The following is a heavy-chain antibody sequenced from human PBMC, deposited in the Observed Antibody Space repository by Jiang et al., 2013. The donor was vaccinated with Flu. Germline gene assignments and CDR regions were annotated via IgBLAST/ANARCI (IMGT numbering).Heavy chain of an antibody. CDR3: ARPGVSSSWVGY. J-gene: IGHJ4*02. D-gene: IGHD6-13*01. V-gene: IGHV5-51*01. CDR2: YPGDSDT. Sequence: YPGDSDTRYSPSFQGQVTISADKSISTAYLQWSSLKASDTAMYYCARPGVSSSWVGYWGQGTLVTVSS.